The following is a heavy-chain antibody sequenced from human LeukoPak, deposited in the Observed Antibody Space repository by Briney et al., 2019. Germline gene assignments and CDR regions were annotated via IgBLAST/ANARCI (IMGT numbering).Heavy chain of an antibody. D-gene: IGHD5-24*01. V-gene: IGHV4-34*01. Sequence: SETLSLTCAVYGGSFSGYYWSWIRQPPGKGLEWIGEINHSGSTNYNPSLKSRVTISVDTSKNQFSLKLSSVTAADTAVYYCASGPKRWLQNRGFDYWGQGTLVTVSS. CDR1: GGSFSGYY. CDR2: INHSGST. J-gene: IGHJ4*02. CDR3: ASGPKRWLQNRGFDY.